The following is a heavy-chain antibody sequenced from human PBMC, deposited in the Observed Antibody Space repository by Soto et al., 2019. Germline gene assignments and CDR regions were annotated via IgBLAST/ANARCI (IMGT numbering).Heavy chain of an antibody. CDR2: IYYGGST. CDR3: ARESSGWEGIGY. V-gene: IGHV4-31*03. D-gene: IGHD3-22*01. CDR1: GGSISSGGYY. J-gene: IGHJ4*02. Sequence: QVQLQESGPGLVKPSQTLSLTCTVSGGSISSGGYYWSWIRQHPGKGLEWIGYIYYGGSTYYNPSLKSRVTISVDTSKNQFSLKLSSVAAADTAVYYCARESSGWEGIGYWGQGTLVTVSS.